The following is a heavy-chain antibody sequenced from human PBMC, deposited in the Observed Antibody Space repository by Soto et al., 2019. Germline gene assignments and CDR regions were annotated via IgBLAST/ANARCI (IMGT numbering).Heavy chain of an antibody. V-gene: IGHV3-53*01. CDR2: IYSGGST. J-gene: IGHJ4*02. CDR3: ARLYADHAKVFDY. CDR1: GFTVSSNY. Sequence: EVQLVESGGGLIQPGGSLRLSCAASGFTVSSNYMSWVRQAPGKRLAWVSVIYSGGSTYNADSVKGRCTIYRDNSNSTLYLQMNSLRTEDTAVYYCARLYADHAKVFDYWGQGTLVTVSS. D-gene: IGHD4-17*01.